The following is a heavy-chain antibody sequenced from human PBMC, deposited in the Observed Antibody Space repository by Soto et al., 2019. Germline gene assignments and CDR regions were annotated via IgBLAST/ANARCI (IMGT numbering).Heavy chain of an antibody. V-gene: IGHV3-72*01. CDR3: ARDTRTYYYYGMDV. CDR1: GFTFSDHY. Sequence: GGSLRLSCAASGFTFSDHYMDWVRQAPGKGLEWVGRTRNKANSYTTEYAASVKGRFTISRDDSKNSLYLQMNSLKTEDTAVYYCARDTRTYYYYGMDVWGQGTTVTVSS. J-gene: IGHJ6*02. CDR2: TRNKANSYTT.